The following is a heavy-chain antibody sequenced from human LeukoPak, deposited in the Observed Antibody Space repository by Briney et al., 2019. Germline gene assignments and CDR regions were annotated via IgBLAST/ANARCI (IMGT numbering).Heavy chain of an antibody. Sequence: GGSLRLSCAASGFTFSSYWMTWVRQAPGKGLEWVSRINSDGSSTSYADSVKGRFTISRDNAKNTLYLQMNSLRAEDTAVYYCARDPGITIFGVVMGPDYWGQGTLVTVSS. CDR2: INSDGSST. CDR1: GFTFSSYW. J-gene: IGHJ4*02. V-gene: IGHV3-74*01. D-gene: IGHD3-3*01. CDR3: ARDPGITIFGVVMGPDY.